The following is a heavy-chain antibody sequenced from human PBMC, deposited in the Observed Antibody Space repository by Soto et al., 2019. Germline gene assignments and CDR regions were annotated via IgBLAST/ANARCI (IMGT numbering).Heavy chain of an antibody. J-gene: IGHJ6*02. D-gene: IGHD3-10*01. CDR1: GFTFDDYA. Sequence: GGSLRLSCAASGFTFDDYAMHWVRRAPGKGLEWVSGINWNSGSIGYADSVKGRFTISRDNAKTSLYLQMNSLRAEDTALYYCAKDRGSGSYAANYYYYGMDVWGQGTTVTV. CDR2: INWNSGSI. V-gene: IGHV3-9*01. CDR3: AKDRGSGSYAANYYYYGMDV.